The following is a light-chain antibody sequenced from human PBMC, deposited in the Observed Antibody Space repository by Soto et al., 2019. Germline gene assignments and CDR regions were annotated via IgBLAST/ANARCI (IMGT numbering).Light chain of an antibody. CDR1: NSDVGNYNL. CDR2: EGS. J-gene: IGLJ1*01. V-gene: IGLV2-23*01. CDR3: FAYANSRPWGYV. Sequence: QSALTQPASVSGSPGQSITISCTGANSDVGNYNLVSWYQQHPDRATKLIIYEGSKRPSGVSDRFSGSKSGNTVSLTISGLQADDEADYYYFAYANSRPWGYVFGTGTKVTVL.